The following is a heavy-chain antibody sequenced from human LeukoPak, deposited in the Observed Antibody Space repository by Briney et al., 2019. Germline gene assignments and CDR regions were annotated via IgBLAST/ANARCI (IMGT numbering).Heavy chain of an antibody. Sequence: GGSLRLSCAASGFTFSSYEMNWVRQAPGKGLEWVSYISSSSSTIYYADSVKGRFTISRDNAKNSLYLQMNSLRAEDTAVYYCASITMVRGRGYYYYMDVWGKGTTVTVSS. CDR2: ISSSSSTI. CDR3: ASITMVRGRGYYYYMDV. J-gene: IGHJ6*03. CDR1: GFTFSSYE. D-gene: IGHD3-10*01. V-gene: IGHV3-48*01.